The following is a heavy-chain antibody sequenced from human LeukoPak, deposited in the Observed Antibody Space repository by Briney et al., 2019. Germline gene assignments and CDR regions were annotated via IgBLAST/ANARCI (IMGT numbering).Heavy chain of an antibody. CDR1: GGSISSYY. D-gene: IGHD4-11*01. J-gene: IGHJ6*03. V-gene: IGHV4-4*07. Sequence: PSETLSLTCTVSGGSISSYYWSWIRQPAGKGLEWIGRIYTSGSTNYNPSLKSRVTMSVDTSKNQFSLKLSSVTAADTAVYYCARGGYDYSNYGGDYYYYMDVWGKGTTVTVSS. CDR2: IYTSGST. CDR3: ARGGYDYSNYGGDYYYYMDV.